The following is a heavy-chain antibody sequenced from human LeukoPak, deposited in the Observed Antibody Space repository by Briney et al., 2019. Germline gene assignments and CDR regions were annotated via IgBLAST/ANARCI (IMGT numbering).Heavy chain of an antibody. Sequence: GGSLRLSCAASGLTFSSNRMSWVRQAPGKGLEWVASIKQDGSEKYYVDSVKGRFTISRDNAKNSLYLQMNSLRAEDTAVYYCSRDCITTTCYADWGQGTLVTVSS. CDR3: SRDCITTTCYAD. D-gene: IGHD2-2*01. J-gene: IGHJ4*02. CDR1: GLTFSSNR. CDR2: IKQDGSEK. V-gene: IGHV3-7*03.